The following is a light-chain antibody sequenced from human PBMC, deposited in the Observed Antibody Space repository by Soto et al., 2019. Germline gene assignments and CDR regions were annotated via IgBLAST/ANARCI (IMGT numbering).Light chain of an antibody. CDR3: QQRSNWPS. CDR1: QSVSSY. J-gene: IGKJ3*01. Sequence: EIVLTQSPATLSLSPGERATLSCRASQSVSSYLAWYQQKPGQAPRLLIYDASNRATGIPARFSGSGSGTDLPLTISSLEPEDFAVYCCQQRSNWPSFGPGTKVDIK. CDR2: DAS. V-gene: IGKV3-11*01.